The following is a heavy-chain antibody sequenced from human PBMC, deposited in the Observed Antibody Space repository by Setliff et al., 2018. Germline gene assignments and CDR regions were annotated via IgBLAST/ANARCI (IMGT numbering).Heavy chain of an antibody. CDR2: IYHNGNT. D-gene: IGHD5-18*01. Sequence: SETLSLTCTVSGGSISPYFWSWVRQPPGKGLEWIGYIYHNGNTNFNPSLKTRVTMSVDTSKNQFALNLRSVTAADTAVYYCVRDRTAYSYGLDVWGQGTTVTVS. V-gene: IGHV4-59*01. CDR3: VRDRTAYSYGLDV. CDR1: GGSISPYF. J-gene: IGHJ6*02.